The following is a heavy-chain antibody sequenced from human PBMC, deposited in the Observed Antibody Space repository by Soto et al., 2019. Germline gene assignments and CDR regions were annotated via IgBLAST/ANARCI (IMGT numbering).Heavy chain of an antibody. CDR1: GYTFNSFW. J-gene: IGHJ4*02. V-gene: IGHV5-51*01. Sequence: PGESLKISCKGSGYTFNSFWIGWVRQMPGEGLEWMGLMFPWTSDTRYSPSFQGHVSISVDRSTGTGYLQWNSLKASDTAMYYCVTTRDGTTFFPHWGQGTPVTV. CDR3: VTTRDGTTFFPH. CDR2: MFPWTSDT. D-gene: IGHD1-7*01.